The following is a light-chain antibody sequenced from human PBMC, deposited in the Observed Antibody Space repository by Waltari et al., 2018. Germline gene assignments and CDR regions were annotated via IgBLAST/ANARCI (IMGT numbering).Light chain of an antibody. CDR2: AAT. CDR1: STHIGAGYD. V-gene: IGLV1-40*01. J-gene: IGLJ2*01. CDR3: QSYDNSLSASVI. Sequence: QSVLTHPPSVSRAPGQTVTISCIVASTHIGAGYDIHWYQQLPQTAPTPLIYAATNRPSGIPDRFSGSKAGTSASLVLTGLQIEDEAVAYCQSYDNSLSASVIFGGGTELTVL.